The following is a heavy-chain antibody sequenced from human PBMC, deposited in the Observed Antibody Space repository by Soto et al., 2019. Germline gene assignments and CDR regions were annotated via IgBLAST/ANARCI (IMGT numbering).Heavy chain of an antibody. V-gene: IGHV3-53*01. J-gene: IGHJ4*02. D-gene: IGHD1-26*01. Sequence: GGSLRLSCTTSGFTVSSSHMTWVRQAPGKGLEWVSSILQNGETYYADSMKGRFTISRDNSKSTLFLHINSLRVEDTAIYYCARGSAFIGLDYWGQGTPVTAPQ. CDR3: ARGSAFIGLDY. CDR1: GFTVSSSH. CDR2: ILQNGET.